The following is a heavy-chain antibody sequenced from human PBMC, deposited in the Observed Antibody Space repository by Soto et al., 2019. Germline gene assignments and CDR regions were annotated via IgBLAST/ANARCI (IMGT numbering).Heavy chain of an antibody. CDR3: AKDALYYYDSSGYPFDY. Sequence: ASVKVSCKVSGCTLTELSMHWVRQAPGKGLEWMGGFDPEDGETIYAQKFQGRVTMTEDTSTDTAYMELSSLRSEDTAVYYCAKDALYYYDSSGYPFDYWGQGTLVTVSS. V-gene: IGHV1-24*01. J-gene: IGHJ4*02. D-gene: IGHD3-22*01. CDR1: GCTLTELS. CDR2: FDPEDGET.